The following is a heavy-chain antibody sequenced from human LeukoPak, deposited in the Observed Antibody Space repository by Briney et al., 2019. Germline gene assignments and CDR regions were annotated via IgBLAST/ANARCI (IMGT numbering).Heavy chain of an antibody. CDR2: IYYSGST. D-gene: IGHD3-9*01. CDR1: GGSISRSSYY. Sequence: SETLSLTCTVSGGSISRSSYYWGWIRQPPGKGLEWIGSIYYSGSTYYNPSLKSRVTISVDTSKNQFSLKLSSVTAADTAVYYCARSLRYFVWLPDYWGQGTLVTVSS. CDR3: ARSLRYFVWLPDY. J-gene: IGHJ4*02. V-gene: IGHV4-39*01.